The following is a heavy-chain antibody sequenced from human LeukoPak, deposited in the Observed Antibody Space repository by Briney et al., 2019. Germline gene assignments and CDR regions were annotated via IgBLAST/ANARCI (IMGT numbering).Heavy chain of an antibody. CDR3: ARHLYYGSGSYYYYYMDV. CDR1: GRSFSSSSYY. CDR2: IYYSGST. J-gene: IGHJ6*03. Sequence: SETLSLTCTVSGRSFSSSSYYWGWIRQPPGKGLERIGSIYYSGSTYYNPSLKSRVTISVDTSKNQFSLKLSSVTAADTAVYYRARHLYYGSGSYYYYYMDVWGKGTTVTVSS. V-gene: IGHV4-39*01. D-gene: IGHD3-10*01.